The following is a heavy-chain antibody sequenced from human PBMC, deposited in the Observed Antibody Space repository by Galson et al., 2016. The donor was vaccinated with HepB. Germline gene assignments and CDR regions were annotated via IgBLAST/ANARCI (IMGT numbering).Heavy chain of an antibody. D-gene: IGHD3-22*01. J-gene: IGHJ4*02. Sequence: SVKVSCKASGYTFINHYMHWLRQAPGQGLEWMGIVDPRFGSATYAQKFQGRVTVTGDTSTSTVYMDVYRLTSEDTAVYYCARKNDSRGHDFWGQGTLVIVSP. V-gene: IGHV1-46*01. CDR2: VDPRFGSA. CDR3: ARKNDSRGHDF. CDR1: GYTFINHY.